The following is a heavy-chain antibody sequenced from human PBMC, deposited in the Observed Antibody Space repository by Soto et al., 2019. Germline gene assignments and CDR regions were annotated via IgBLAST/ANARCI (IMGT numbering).Heavy chain of an antibody. CDR1: GFTFSNSG. V-gene: IGHV3-30*03. CDR3: VRFFDYYGMDV. J-gene: IGHJ6*02. Sequence: QVQLVESGGGVVQPGGSLRLSCAGSGFTFSNSGMHWVRQAPGKGLEWVAVLAYDGSEKYYADSVKGRFTISRDNSKNTLYLQMNSLRVEDTAAYYCVRFFDYYGMDVWGQGTTVTVSS. CDR2: LAYDGSEK. D-gene: IGHD3-3*01.